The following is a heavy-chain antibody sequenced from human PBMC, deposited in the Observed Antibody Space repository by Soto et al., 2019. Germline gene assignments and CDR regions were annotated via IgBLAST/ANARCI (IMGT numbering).Heavy chain of an antibody. J-gene: IGHJ6*02. CDR1: GGSISSYY. D-gene: IGHD1-1*01. V-gene: IGHV4-59*01. CDR3: ARVRWNDHYYYGMDV. CDR2: IYYSGST. Sequence: PSETLSLTCTVSGGSISSYYWSWIRQPPGKGLEWIGYIYYSGSTNYNPSLKSRVTISVDTSKNQFSLKLSSVTAADTAVYYCARVRWNDHYYYGMDVWGQGTTVTVSS.